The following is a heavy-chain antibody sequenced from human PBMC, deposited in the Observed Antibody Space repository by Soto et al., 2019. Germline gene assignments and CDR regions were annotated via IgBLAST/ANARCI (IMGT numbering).Heavy chain of an antibody. CDR2: ISGSGGST. Sequence: EVQLLESGGGLVQPGGSLRLSCAASGFTFSSYAMRWVRQAPGKGLEWVSAISGSGGSTYYADSEKGRFTITSDNSKNTLHLQKNSLRAEDTAVYDWAIWGSGSYYAYGGQGTLVTVSS. CDR3: AIWGSGSYYAY. D-gene: IGHD1-26*01. CDR1: GFTFSSYA. J-gene: IGHJ4*02. V-gene: IGHV3-23*01.